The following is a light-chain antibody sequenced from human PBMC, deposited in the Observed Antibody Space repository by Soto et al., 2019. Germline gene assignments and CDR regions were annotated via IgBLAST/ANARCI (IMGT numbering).Light chain of an antibody. Sequence: DLQLTQSPSFLSASVGDRVTITCRASQGISSYLAWYQQKPGKAPKLLIYAASTLQSEVPSRFSGSGSGTEITLTISSLQPEDFATYYCQQLNSYPPLTFGGGTKVEIK. CDR3: QQLNSYPPLT. CDR2: AAS. V-gene: IGKV1-9*01. J-gene: IGKJ4*01. CDR1: QGISSY.